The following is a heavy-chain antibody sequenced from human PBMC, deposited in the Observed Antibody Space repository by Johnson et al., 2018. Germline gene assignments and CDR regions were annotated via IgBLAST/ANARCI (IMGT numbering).Heavy chain of an antibody. CDR3: ARELTDCGGDCYHYGMDV. V-gene: IGHV3-7*01. Sequence: VQLVESGGGLVQPGGSLRLSCAASGFTFSSYWMSWVRQAPGKGLEWVANRKQDGSDKYYVDSVKGRFTISRDNAKNSLYLQMNSLRDEATAEYSCARELTDCGGDCYHYGMDVWGQGTTVTVSS. CDR2: RKQDGSDK. D-gene: IGHD2-21*02. CDR1: GFTFSSYW. J-gene: IGHJ6*02.